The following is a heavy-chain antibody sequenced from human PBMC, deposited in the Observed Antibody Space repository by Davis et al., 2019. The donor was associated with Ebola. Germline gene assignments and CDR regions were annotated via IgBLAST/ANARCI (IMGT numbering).Heavy chain of an antibody. CDR1: GFTFSSYA. CDR3: ASTVTHDY. Sequence: GESLKISCAASGFTFSSYAMSWVRQAPGKGLEWVSAISGSGGSTYYADSVKGRFTISRDNSKNTLYLQMNSLRAEDTAVYYCASTVTHDYWGQGTLVTVSS. V-gene: IGHV3-23*01. CDR2: ISGSGGST. D-gene: IGHD4-11*01. J-gene: IGHJ4*02.